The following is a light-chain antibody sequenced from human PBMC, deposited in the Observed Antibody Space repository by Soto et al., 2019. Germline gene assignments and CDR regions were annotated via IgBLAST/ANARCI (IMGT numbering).Light chain of an antibody. Sequence: QSALTQPPSASGSPGQSVTISCTGTSSDVGGYNYVSWYQQHPGKAPKLMIYEVSQRPSGITDRFSGSKSGNTASLTVSGIQAEDEADYYCSSYEGSNNLVFGGGTKVTVL. CDR1: SSDVGGYNY. CDR2: EVS. V-gene: IGLV2-8*01. J-gene: IGLJ2*01. CDR3: SSYEGSNNLV.